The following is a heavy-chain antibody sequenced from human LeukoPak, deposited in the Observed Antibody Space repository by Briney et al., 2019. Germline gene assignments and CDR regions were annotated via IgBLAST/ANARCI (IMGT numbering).Heavy chain of an antibody. V-gene: IGHV1-18*01. CDR3: ATFPLPYYDSSGTTTYNWFDP. D-gene: IGHD3-22*01. CDR2: ISAYNGNT. Sequence: RASVKVSCKASGYTFTSYGISWVRQAPGQGLEWMGWISAYNGNTNYAQKLQGRVTMTTDTSTSTAYMELRSLRSDDTAVYYCATFPLPYYDSSGTTTYNWFDPWGQGTLVTVSS. CDR1: GYTFTSYG. J-gene: IGHJ5*02.